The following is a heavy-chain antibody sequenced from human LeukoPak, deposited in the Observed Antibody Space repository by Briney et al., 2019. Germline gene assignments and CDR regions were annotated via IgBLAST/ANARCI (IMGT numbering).Heavy chain of an antibody. CDR3: AKSMVRGDYFDY. J-gene: IGHJ4*02. Sequence: GGSLRLSCEASGXSFSTYGMTWVRQAPGKGLEWVSNIGGSGSADYADSVRGRFTISRDNSRNILYLRMNSLRAEDTAVYYCAKSMVRGDYFDYWGQGTLVTVSS. V-gene: IGHV3-23*01. CDR1: GXSFSTYG. D-gene: IGHD3-10*01. CDR2: IGGSGSA.